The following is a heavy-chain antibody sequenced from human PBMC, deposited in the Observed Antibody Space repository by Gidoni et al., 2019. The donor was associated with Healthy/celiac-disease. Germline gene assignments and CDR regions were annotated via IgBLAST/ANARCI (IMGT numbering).Heavy chain of an antibody. CDR2: LYYSGST. J-gene: IGHJ3*02. V-gene: IGHV4-39*01. CDR1: GGSISSSSYY. CDR3: ARRILRPGAFDI. D-gene: IGHD3-16*01. Sequence: QLQLQESGPGLVKPSETLSLTCTVSGGSISSSSYYWGWFRQPPGKGLEWIGSLYYSGSTYYNPSLKSRVTISVDTSKNQFSLKLSSVTAADTAVYYCARRILRPGAFDIWGQGTMVTVSS.